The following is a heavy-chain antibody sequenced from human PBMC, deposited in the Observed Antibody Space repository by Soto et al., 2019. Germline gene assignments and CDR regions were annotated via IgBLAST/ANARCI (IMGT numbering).Heavy chain of an antibody. V-gene: IGHV1-2*04. CDR3: ARDRRTYCSSPSCPYYFDY. Sequence: QVQLVQSGAEVKKPGASVKVSCKASGYTFSGYYMHWVRQAPGQGLEWMGWINPNSGGTNYAQKLQGWVTMTRDTSISTAYMELSRLRSDDTAVYYCARDRRTYCSSPSCPYYFDYWGQGTLVTVSS. CDR2: INPNSGGT. CDR1: GYTFSGYY. D-gene: IGHD2-2*01. J-gene: IGHJ4*02.